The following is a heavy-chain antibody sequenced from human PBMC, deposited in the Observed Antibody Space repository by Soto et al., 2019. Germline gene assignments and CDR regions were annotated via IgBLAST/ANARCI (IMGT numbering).Heavy chain of an antibody. CDR3: ARVYYTGLNGY. J-gene: IGHJ4*02. D-gene: IGHD3-3*01. V-gene: IGHV3-7*01. Sequence: EVQLVESGGGLVQSGGSLRLSCVGSGFTFSDYSMSWVRQAPGKGLEWVADIKKDGSDEYYVDSVKGRFTISRDNAKNSLYLQMNSLRVEDTGVYYCARVYYTGLNGYWGQGVLVTVSS. CDR1: GFTFSDYS. CDR2: IKKDGSDE.